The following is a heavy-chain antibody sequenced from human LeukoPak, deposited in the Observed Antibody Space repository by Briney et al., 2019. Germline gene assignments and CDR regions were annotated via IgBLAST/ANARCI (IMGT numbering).Heavy chain of an antibody. D-gene: IGHD3-3*01. CDR1: GGSVSRNSDY. Sequence: PSETLSLTCTVSGGSVSRNSDYWGWIRQPPGKGLEWIGSIYYGGSTYYNPSLKSRVTISADTSKNQFSLKLNSVTAADTAVYYCAKNGQSGFSFDPWGQGTLVTVSS. CDR2: IYYGGST. J-gene: IGHJ5*02. CDR3: AKNGQSGFSFDP. V-gene: IGHV4-39*07.